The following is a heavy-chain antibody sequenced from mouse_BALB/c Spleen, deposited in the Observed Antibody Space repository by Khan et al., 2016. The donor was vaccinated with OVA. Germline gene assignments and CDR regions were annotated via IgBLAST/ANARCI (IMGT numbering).Heavy chain of an antibody. CDR3: ARSNYYGSGLYAMDY. D-gene: IGHD1-1*01. CDR2: IAPGSGST. V-gene: IGHV1S41*01. J-gene: IGHJ4*01. CDR1: GYTFTSYW. Sequence: DLVKPGASVKLSCRASGYTFTSYWINWIKQRPGQGLEWIGRIAPGSGSTSYNEIFKGKTILTVDTSSNTAYIQFRSLSSEDSAVCLCARSNYYGSGLYAMDYWGQGTSVTVSS.